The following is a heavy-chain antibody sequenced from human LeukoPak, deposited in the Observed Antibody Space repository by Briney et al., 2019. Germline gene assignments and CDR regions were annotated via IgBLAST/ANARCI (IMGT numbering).Heavy chain of an antibody. D-gene: IGHD6-13*01. Sequence: SETLSLTCAVYGGSFSGYYWGWIRQPPGKGLEWIGSIYYSGSTYYNPSLKSRVTISVDTSKNQFSLKLSSVTAADTAVYYCARTESSSWYYYYMDVWGKGTTVTVSS. CDR1: GGSFSGYY. CDR2: IYYSGST. V-gene: IGHV4-34*01. CDR3: ARTESSSWYYYYMDV. J-gene: IGHJ6*03.